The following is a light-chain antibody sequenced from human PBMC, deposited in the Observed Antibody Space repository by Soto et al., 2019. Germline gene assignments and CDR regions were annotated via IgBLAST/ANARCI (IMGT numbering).Light chain of an antibody. V-gene: IGKV3-20*01. Sequence: EIVLTQSPGTLSLSPGERATLSCRASQSVFSNYLAWYQQKPGQAPRVLIHDASTRATGIPDRFSVSGSGTDFTLTISRLEPEDFAVYYCQQYGNSPRVTFGQGTRLEIK. CDR1: QSVFSNY. CDR2: DAS. CDR3: QQYGNSPRVT. J-gene: IGKJ5*01.